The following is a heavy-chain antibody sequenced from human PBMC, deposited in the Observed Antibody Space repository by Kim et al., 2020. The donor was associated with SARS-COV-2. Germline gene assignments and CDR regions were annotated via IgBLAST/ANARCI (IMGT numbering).Heavy chain of an antibody. J-gene: IGHJ6*02. Sequence: TYADSVTGRFTISRDNTKDTLYRQMNSLGAEDTAVYFCARGSSYALAVWSQGTTVTVSS. CDR3: ARGSSYALAV. V-gene: IGHV3-74*03.